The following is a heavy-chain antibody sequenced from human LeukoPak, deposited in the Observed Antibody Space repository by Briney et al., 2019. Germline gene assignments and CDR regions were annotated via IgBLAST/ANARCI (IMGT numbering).Heavy chain of an antibody. Sequence: GGSLRLSCTASGFPFSNYGMDWVRQAPGKGLEWVTFIRFDGTNKNYADSVKGRFTISRDNSKNTLYLQMNSLRAEDTAVYYCAKDNRGAHYDFWSGYSTEYFQHWGQGTLVTVSS. V-gene: IGHV3-30*02. CDR3: AKDNRGAHYDFWSGYSTEYFQH. D-gene: IGHD3-3*01. CDR2: IRFDGTNK. CDR1: GFPFSNYG. J-gene: IGHJ1*01.